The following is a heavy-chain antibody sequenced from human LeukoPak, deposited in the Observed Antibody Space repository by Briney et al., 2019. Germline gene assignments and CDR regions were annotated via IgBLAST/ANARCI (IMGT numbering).Heavy chain of an antibody. CDR1: GGSISSGDYY. V-gene: IGHV4-30-4*01. J-gene: IGHJ6*02. CDR2: IYYSGST. CDR3: ARESITIFGVVPTDV. D-gene: IGHD3-3*01. Sequence: PSQTLSLTCTVSGGSISSGDYYWSWIRQHPGEGLEWIGYIYYSGSTYYNPSLKSRVTISVDTSKNQFSLKLSSVTAADTAVYYCARESITIFGVVPTDVWGQGTTVTVSS.